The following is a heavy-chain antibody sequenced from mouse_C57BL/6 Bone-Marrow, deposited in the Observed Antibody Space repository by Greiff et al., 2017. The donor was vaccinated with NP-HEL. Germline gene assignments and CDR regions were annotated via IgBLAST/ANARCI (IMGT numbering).Heavy chain of an antibody. Sequence: VQLQQSGAELVRPGASVKLSCKASGYTFTDYYINWVKQRPGQGLEWIARIYPGSGNTYYNEKFKGKATLTAEKSSSTAYMQLSSLTSEDSAVYFCARRDYDYGGYAMDYWGQGTSVTVSS. D-gene: IGHD2-4*01. CDR2: IYPGSGNT. CDR3: ARRDYDYGGYAMDY. J-gene: IGHJ4*01. V-gene: IGHV1-76*01. CDR1: GYTFTDYY.